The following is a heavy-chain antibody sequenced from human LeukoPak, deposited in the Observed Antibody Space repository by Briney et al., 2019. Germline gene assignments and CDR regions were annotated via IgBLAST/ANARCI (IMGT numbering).Heavy chain of an antibody. CDR3: TREATYYDYVWGSYRNWFDP. CDR2: IRSKAYGGTT. V-gene: IGHV3-49*04. CDR1: GFTFGDYA. J-gene: IGHJ5*02. Sequence: PGGSLRLSCTASGFTFGDYAMSWVRQAPGKGLEWVGFIRSKAYGGTTEYAASVKGRFTISRDDSKSIAYLQMNSLKTEDTAVYYCTREATYYDYVWGSYRNWFDPWGQGTLVTVSS. D-gene: IGHD3-16*02.